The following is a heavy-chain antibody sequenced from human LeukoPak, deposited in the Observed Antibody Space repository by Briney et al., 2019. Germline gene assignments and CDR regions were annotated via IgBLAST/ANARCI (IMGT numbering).Heavy chain of an antibody. D-gene: IGHD1-26*01. V-gene: IGHV3-74*01. CDR3: ARGGGGIVTY. CDR2: INSDGSST. CDR1: GYTFSSYW. Sequence: PGGSLRLPCAASGYTFSSYWMHGVRQAPGKGLVWVSRINSDGSSTSYADSVKGRFTISRDNAKNTLYLQMNSLRAEDTAVYYCARGGGGIVTYWGQGTLVTVSS. J-gene: IGHJ4*02.